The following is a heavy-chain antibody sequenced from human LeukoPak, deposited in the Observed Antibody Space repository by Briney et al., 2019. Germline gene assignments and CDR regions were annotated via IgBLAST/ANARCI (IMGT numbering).Heavy chain of an antibody. V-gene: IGHV1-46*01. J-gene: IGHJ4*02. D-gene: IGHD3-22*01. Sequence: GASVKVSCKASGYTFTSYAMNWVRQAPGQGLEWMGIIDPSTGSTDFAQKFQGSVTMTRDTYTSTVYMELSSLRSEDTAVHYCAREQYYSDGSGYATLFDYWGLGTLVTVSS. CDR2: IDPSTGST. CDR1: GYTFTSYA. CDR3: AREQYYSDGSGYATLFDY.